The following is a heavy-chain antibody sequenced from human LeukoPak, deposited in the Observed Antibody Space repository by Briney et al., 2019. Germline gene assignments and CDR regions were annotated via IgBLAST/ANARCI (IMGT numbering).Heavy chain of an antibody. CDR1: GYSFTSHY. CDR3: ARGYSSGFGN. V-gene: IGHV1-46*01. Sequence: ASVKVSCKASGYSFTSHYIHWVRQAPGQGLEWMGIINPSRGSTSYAQKFQGRVTVTRDTSTSTVYVDLSSLGSEDTAVYYCARGYSSGFGNWGQGTLVTVSS. CDR2: INPSRGST. D-gene: IGHD6-19*01. J-gene: IGHJ4*02.